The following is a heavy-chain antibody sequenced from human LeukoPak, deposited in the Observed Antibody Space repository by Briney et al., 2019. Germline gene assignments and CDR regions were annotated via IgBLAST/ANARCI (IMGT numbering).Heavy chain of an antibody. CDR3: ARDCSSTSCYTWGFDP. Sequence: ASVKVSCKASGYTFTCYYMHWVRQAPGQGLEWMGRINPNSGGTNYAQKFQGRVTMTRDTSISTAYMELSRLRSDDTAVYYCARDCSSTSCYTWGFDPWGQGTLVTVSS. J-gene: IGHJ5*02. D-gene: IGHD2-2*02. CDR2: INPNSGGT. CDR1: GYTFTCYY. V-gene: IGHV1-2*06.